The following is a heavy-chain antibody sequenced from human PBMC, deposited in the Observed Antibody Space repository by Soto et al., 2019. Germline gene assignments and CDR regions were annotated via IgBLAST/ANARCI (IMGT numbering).Heavy chain of an antibody. V-gene: IGHV1-2*04. Sequence: ASVKVSCKASGYTFTGYYMHWVRQAPGQGLEWMGWINPNSGDTNYAQKFQGWVTMTRDTSISTAYMELSRLRSDDTAVYYCARGDCSSTSCYMILGQSYYYYYGMDVWGQGTTVTVSS. CDR3: ARGDCSSTSCYMILGQSYYYYYGMDV. CDR2: INPNSGDT. J-gene: IGHJ6*02. CDR1: GYTFTGYY. D-gene: IGHD2-2*02.